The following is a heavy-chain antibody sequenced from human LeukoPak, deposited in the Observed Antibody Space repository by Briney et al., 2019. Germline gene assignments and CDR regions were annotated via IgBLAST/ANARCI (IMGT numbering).Heavy chain of an antibody. CDR1: GGPITSSSYY. CDR3: ARVSVVPAANGDYYYYGMDV. Sequence: SETLSLTCSVSGGPITSSSYYWGWIRQPPEKGLEWIGSIFHTGGTYYSPSLKSRVTISVDTSKNQFSLKLSSVTAADTAVYYCARVSVVPAANGDYYYYGMDVWGQGTTVTVSS. D-gene: IGHD2-2*01. CDR2: IFHTGGT. J-gene: IGHJ6*02. V-gene: IGHV4-39*07.